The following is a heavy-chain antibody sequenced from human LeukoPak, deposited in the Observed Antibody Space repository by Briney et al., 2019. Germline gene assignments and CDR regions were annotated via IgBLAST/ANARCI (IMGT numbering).Heavy chain of an antibody. D-gene: IGHD3-10*02. CDR3: ARDPGLMIGELFSWFDP. CDR1: GGSISSGDYY. CDR2: IYYSGST. V-gene: IGHV4-30-4*01. Sequence: SQTLSLTCTVSGGSISSGDYYWSWIRQPPGKGLEWIGYIYYSGSTYYNPSLKSRVTISVDTSKNQFSLKLSSVTAADTAVYYCARDPGLMIGELFSWFDPWGQGTLVTVSS. J-gene: IGHJ5*02.